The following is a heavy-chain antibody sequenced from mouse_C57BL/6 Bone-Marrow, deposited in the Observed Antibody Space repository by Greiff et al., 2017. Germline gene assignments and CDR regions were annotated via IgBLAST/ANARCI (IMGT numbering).Heavy chain of an antibody. D-gene: IGHD3-1*01. CDR3: AKGSANRAVIGDY. CDR1: GYTFTSYW. Sequence: QVQLQQPGAELVKPGASVKLSCKASGYTFTSYWMHWVKQRPGQGLEWIGMIHPNSGSTNYNEKFKRKATLTVDKSSSTAYMQLSRLTSEDSSVYYCAKGSANRAVIGDYGGQGTSVTVSS. J-gene: IGHJ4*01. CDR2: IHPNSGST. V-gene: IGHV1-64*01.